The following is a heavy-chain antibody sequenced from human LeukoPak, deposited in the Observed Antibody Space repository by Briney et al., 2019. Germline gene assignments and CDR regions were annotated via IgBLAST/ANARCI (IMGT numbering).Heavy chain of an antibody. CDR3: AKGAVDIVVVPAYYYYYYMDV. V-gene: IGHV3-7*03. J-gene: IGHJ6*03. D-gene: IGHD2-2*01. CDR1: GLTFSSLW. Sequence: PGGSLRLSCVASGLTFSSLWMTWVRQAPGKGLEWVANIRQDGNEKFYVDSGKGRFTISRDNSKNTLYLQMNSLRAEDTAVYYCAKGAVDIVVVPAYYYYYYMDVWGKGTTVTVSS. CDR2: IRQDGNEK.